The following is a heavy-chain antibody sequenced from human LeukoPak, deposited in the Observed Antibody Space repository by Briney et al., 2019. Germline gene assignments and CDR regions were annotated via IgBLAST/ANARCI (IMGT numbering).Heavy chain of an antibody. CDR3: ARFRSGDGVDY. CDR2: INHSGST. D-gene: IGHD3-10*01. Sequence: PSETLSLTCAVYGGSFSGYYWSWIRQPPGKGLEWIGEINHSGSTNYNPSLKSRVTISVDTSKNQFSLKLSSVTAADTAVYYCARFRSGDGVDYWGQGTLVTVSS. CDR1: GGSFSGYY. V-gene: IGHV4-34*01. J-gene: IGHJ4*02.